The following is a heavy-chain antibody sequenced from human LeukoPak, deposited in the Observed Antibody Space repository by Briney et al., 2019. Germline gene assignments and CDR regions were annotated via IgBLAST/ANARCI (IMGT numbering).Heavy chain of an antibody. Sequence: GGSLRLSCAASGFTFSSYWMHWVRQAPGKGLVWVSRINSDGSGTSYADSVKGRFTISRDNAKNTLYLQMNSLRAEDTAVYYCARDYPSGSYLLDYWGQGTLVTVSS. CDR1: GFTFSSYW. V-gene: IGHV3-74*01. J-gene: IGHJ4*02. CDR3: ARDYPSGSYLLDY. CDR2: INSDGSGT. D-gene: IGHD1-26*01.